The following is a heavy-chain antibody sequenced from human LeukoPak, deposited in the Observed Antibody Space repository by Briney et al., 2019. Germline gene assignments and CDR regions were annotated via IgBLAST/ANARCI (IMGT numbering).Heavy chain of an antibody. J-gene: IGHJ4*02. D-gene: IGHD3-10*01. CDR1: GGSISSSNW. V-gene: IGHV4-31*11. CDR2: IYYSGST. Sequence: SETLSLTCAVSGGSISSSNWWSWVRQHPGKGLEWIGYIYYSGSTYYNPSLKSRVTISVDTSKNQFSLKLSSVTAADTAVYYCARAYTTMVRGVLKYFDYWGQGTLVTVSS. CDR3: ARAYTTMVRGVLKYFDY.